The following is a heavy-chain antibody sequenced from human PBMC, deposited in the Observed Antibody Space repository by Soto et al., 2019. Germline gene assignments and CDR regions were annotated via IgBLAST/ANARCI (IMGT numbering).Heavy chain of an antibody. J-gene: IGHJ4*02. CDR3: ASLASLYYFDY. Sequence: QVQLVESGGGVVQPGRSLRLSCAASGFTFSSYAMHWVRQAPGKGLEWVAVISYDGSNKYYADSVKGRFTISRDNSKKTLYLQMNSLRAEDTAVYYCASLASLYYFDYWGQGTLVTVSS. V-gene: IGHV3-30-3*01. CDR2: ISYDGSNK. CDR1: GFTFSSYA.